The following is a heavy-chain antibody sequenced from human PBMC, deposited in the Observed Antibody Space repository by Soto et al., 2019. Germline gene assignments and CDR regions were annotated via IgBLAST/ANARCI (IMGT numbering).Heavy chain of an antibody. CDR2: VVPLFGAA. Sequence: QVQLVQSGAEVKKPGSSVRVSCKASGGTFNNYGVNWVRQAPGQGLEWMGGVVPLFGAANYAQKFQGRVTITAGASTSVVYMQLSSLRSEDTAVYYCAREQHDPYDASGYYFNWFDPWGQGTLVTVSS. D-gene: IGHD3-22*01. CDR1: GGTFNNYG. CDR3: AREQHDPYDASGYYFNWFDP. V-gene: IGHV1-69*01. J-gene: IGHJ5*02.